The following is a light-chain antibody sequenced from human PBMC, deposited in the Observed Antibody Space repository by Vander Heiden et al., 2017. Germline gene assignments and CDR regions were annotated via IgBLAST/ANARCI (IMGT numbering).Light chain of an antibody. J-gene: IGLJ2*01. CDR3: QAWNSRTV. V-gene: IGLV3-1*01. Sequence: SYELPQPPSVPVSPGQTASITCPGDKLGDKYACWYQQKPGQSPVLVIYRDSKRPSGIRERFSGSNTGNTATLTISGTQAMDEADYYCQAWNSRTVFGGGTKLTVL. CDR1: KLGDKY. CDR2: RDS.